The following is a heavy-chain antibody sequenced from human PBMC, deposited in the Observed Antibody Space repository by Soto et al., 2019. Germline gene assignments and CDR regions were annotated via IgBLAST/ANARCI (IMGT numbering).Heavy chain of an antibody. CDR2: IIPIFGTA. D-gene: IGHD3-22*01. CDR1: GGTFSSYA. CDR3: ARVQSRITMIVLVNPRGAFDF. Sequence: WASVKVSCKASGGTFSSYAISWVRQAPGQGLEWMGGIIPIFGTANYAQKFQGRVTITADKSTSTAYMELSSLRSEDTAVYYCARVQSRITMIVLVNPRGAFDFWGQGTMVIVSS. J-gene: IGHJ3*01. V-gene: IGHV1-69*06.